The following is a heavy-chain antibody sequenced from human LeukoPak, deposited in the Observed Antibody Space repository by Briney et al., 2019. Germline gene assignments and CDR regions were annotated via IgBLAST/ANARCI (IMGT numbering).Heavy chain of an antibody. CDR3: ASLRPIAYYYYGMDV. J-gene: IGHJ6*02. CDR2: INHSGST. Sequence: SETLSLTYAVYGGSFSGYYWSWIRQPPGKGLEWIGEINHSGSTNYNPSLKSRVTISVDTSKNQFSLKLSSVTAADTAVYYCASLRPIAYYYYGMDVWGQGTTVTVSS. CDR1: GGSFSGYY. D-gene: IGHD5-12*01. V-gene: IGHV4-34*01.